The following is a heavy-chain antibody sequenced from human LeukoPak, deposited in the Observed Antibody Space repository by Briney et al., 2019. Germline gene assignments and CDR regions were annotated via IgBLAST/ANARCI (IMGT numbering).Heavy chain of an antibody. Sequence: SQTLSLTCSVSGGSISSGSYYWSWIRQAPGKGLEWMGSIYQSGSTYDNLSLKSRVTLSVDTSRNQFYLKLTSVTAADTAVYYCARSEINDYSKYWGQGILVIVSS. J-gene: IGHJ4*02. CDR2: IYQSGST. CDR3: ARSEINDYSKY. CDR1: GGSISSGSYY. D-gene: IGHD4-11*01. V-gene: IGHV4-61*02.